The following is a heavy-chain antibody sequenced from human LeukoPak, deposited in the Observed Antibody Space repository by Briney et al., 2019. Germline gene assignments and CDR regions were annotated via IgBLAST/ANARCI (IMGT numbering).Heavy chain of an antibody. CDR1: GFTVSSNY. CDR2: IYSDGTT. V-gene: IGHV3-53*01. CDR3: ARVFITRKDNAFDI. Sequence: GGSLRLYCAASGFTVSSNYMRWVRQAPGKGLEWVSVIYSDGTTYYADSVKGRFTISRDNSKNTLYLQMNSLRAEDTAVYYCARVFITRKDNAFDIWGQGTMVTVSS. D-gene: IGHD3-22*01. J-gene: IGHJ3*02.